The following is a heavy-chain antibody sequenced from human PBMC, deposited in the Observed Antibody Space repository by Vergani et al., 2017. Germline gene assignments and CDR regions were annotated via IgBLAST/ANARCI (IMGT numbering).Heavy chain of an antibody. CDR1: GYSISSGYY. Sequence: QVQLQESGPGLVKPSETLSLTCVVSGYSISSGYYWGWIRQPPGKGLEWIGSIYHSGSTYSNPSLKSRVTISLDTSKHQFSLKVHSVTAADTAVYYCARHGNPPSNLAAPLATWGQGSLVTVSS. V-gene: IGHV4-38-2*01. J-gene: IGHJ5*02. CDR3: ARHGNPPSNLAAPLAT. CDR2: IYHSGST. D-gene: IGHD4-23*01.